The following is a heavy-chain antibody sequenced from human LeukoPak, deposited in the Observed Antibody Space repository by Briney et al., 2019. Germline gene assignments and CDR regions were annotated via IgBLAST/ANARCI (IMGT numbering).Heavy chain of an antibody. V-gene: IGHV3-33*06. Sequence: PGRSLRLSCAASGFTFSSYGMHWVRQAPGKGLEWVAVIWYDGSNKYYADSVKGRFTISRDNSKNTLYLQMNSLRAEDTAVYYCAKDAGSYYYGSGSIDYWGQGTLVTVSS. CDR3: AKDAGSYYYGSGSIDY. J-gene: IGHJ4*02. CDR2: IWYDGSNK. D-gene: IGHD3-10*01. CDR1: GFTFSSYG.